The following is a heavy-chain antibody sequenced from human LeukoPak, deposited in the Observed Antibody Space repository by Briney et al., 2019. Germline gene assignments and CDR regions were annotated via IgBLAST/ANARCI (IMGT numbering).Heavy chain of an antibody. CDR2: IKQDGSEK. CDR1: GFTFSSYW. J-gene: IGHJ4*02. Sequence: PGGSLRLSCAASGFTFSSYWMSWVRQAPGKGLEWVANIKQDGSEKYYVDSVKGRFTISRDNAKNSLYLQMNSLRAEDTAVYYCARDGPTAVAGTDYWGQGTLVTVSS. V-gene: IGHV3-7*01. CDR3: ARDGPTAVAGTDY. D-gene: IGHD6-19*01.